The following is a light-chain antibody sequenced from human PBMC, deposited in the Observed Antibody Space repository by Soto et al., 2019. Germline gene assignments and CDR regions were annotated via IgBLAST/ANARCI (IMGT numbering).Light chain of an antibody. CDR1: QSVSRN. Sequence: ETVMTQSPATLSVSPGERPTLSCRASQSVSRNLAWYQQKPGQAPRLLIYDASTRATGIPARFSGSGPGTEFPLTISSLQSEDFAVYYCQQYNTWPLTCGPGTKVDIK. CDR3: QQYNTWPLT. V-gene: IGKV3-15*01. CDR2: DAS. J-gene: IGKJ3*01.